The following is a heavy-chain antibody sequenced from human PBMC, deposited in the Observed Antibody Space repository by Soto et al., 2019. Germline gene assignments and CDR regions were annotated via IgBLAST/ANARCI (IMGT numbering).Heavy chain of an antibody. Sequence: QPGGSLRLSCAASGFTFSSYWMSWVRQAPGKGLEWVANIKQDGSEKYYVDSVKGRLTISRDKAKKSLYLQMNSLRAEDTAVYYCASTYDYVWASYRPDAVDFWGQATLVTVSS. V-gene: IGHV3-7*03. J-gene: IGHJ3*01. CDR2: IKQDGSEK. CDR3: ASTYDYVWASYRPDAVDF. CDR1: GFTFSSYW. D-gene: IGHD3-16*02.